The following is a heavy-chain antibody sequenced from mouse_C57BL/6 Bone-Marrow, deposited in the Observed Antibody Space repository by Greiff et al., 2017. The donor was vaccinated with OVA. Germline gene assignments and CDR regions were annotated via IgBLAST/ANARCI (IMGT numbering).Heavy chain of an antibody. CDR2: INPNNGGT. CDR3: ARRLLAWFAY. D-gene: IGHD1-1*01. J-gene: IGHJ3*01. CDR1: GYTFTDYN. Sequence: VQLKQSGPELVKPGASVKIPCKASGYTFTDYNMDWVKQSHGKSLEWIGDINPNNGGTIYNQKFKGKATLTVDKSSSTAYMELRSLTSEDTAVYYCARRLLAWFAYWGQGTLVTVSA. V-gene: IGHV1-18*01.